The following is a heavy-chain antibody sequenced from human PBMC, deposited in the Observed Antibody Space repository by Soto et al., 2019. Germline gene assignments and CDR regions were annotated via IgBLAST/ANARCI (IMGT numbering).Heavy chain of an antibody. CDR1: GYPFTSYD. J-gene: IGHJ3*02. CDR3: ARSLKGEYDHVWGSYRPDAFDI. D-gene: IGHD3-16*02. V-gene: IGHV1-8*01. CDR2: MNPNSGNT. Sequence: XSVKVSCKASGYPFTSYDINWVRQATGQGLEWMGWMNPNSGNTGYAQKFQGRVTMTRNTSISTAYMELSSLRSEDTAVYYCARSLKGEYDHVWGSYRPDAFDIWGQGTMVTVSS.